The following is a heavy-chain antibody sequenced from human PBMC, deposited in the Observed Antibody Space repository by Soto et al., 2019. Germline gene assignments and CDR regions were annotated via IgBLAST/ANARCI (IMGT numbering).Heavy chain of an antibody. Sequence: ASVKVSCKASGYTFTGYYMHWVRQAAGQGLEWMGWINPNSGGTNYAQKFQGWVTMTRDTSISTAYMELSRLRSDDTAVYYCARGADLRYSYGPYYFDYWGQGTLVTVSS. V-gene: IGHV1-2*04. CDR3: ARGADLRYSYGPYYFDY. D-gene: IGHD5-18*01. CDR1: GYTFTGYY. CDR2: INPNSGGT. J-gene: IGHJ4*02.